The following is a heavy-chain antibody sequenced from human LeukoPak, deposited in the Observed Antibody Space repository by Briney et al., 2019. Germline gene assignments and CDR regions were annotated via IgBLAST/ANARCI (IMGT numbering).Heavy chain of an antibody. J-gene: IGHJ4*02. D-gene: IGHD3-22*01. V-gene: IGHV4-4*07. CDR2: IYTSGST. Sequence: SETLSLTCTVSGGSISCYYWSWIRQPAGKGLEWIGRIYTSGSTNYNPSLKSRVTMSVDTSKNQFSLKLSSVTAADTAVYYCARDLYYYDSSGYPVIDYWGQGTLVTVSS. CDR1: GGSISCYY. CDR3: ARDLYYYDSSGYPVIDY.